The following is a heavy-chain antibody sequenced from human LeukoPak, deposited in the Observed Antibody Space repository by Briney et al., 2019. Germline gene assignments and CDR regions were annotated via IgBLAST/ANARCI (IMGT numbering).Heavy chain of an antibody. Sequence: PGRSLRLSCAAAGLTFSDFGIHWVRQAPGKGLEWVTFISFDRSNKFYGDSAKGRFTITRDNSRNTVYLQMTSLRVEDTAVYYCARDHWFFTDTSGYYGTYHFDHWGQGTRVTVSS. D-gene: IGHD3-22*01. CDR1: GLTFSDFG. V-gene: IGHV3-30*03. CDR3: ARDHWFFTDTSGYYGTYHFDH. CDR2: ISFDRSNK. J-gene: IGHJ4*02.